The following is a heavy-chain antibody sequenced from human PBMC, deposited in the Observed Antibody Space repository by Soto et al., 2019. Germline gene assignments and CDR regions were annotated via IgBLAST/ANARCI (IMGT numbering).Heavy chain of an antibody. CDR3: ARGGSGYTWFNEF. Sequence: QEQLVQSGAEVKKPGSSVKVSYKASGGLLSSYPINWARQVPGQGLEWMGGTIPVFQTPCYTQRFQGRVTITADESTNTAYMELSSLRSEDTAIYYCARGGSGYTWFNEFWGQGTLVTVS. CDR1: GGLLSSYP. CDR2: TIPVFQTP. J-gene: IGHJ4*02. D-gene: IGHD3-22*01. V-gene: IGHV1-69*01.